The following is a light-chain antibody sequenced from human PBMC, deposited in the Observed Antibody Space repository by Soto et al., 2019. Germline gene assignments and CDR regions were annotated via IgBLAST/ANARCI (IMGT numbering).Light chain of an antibody. CDR2: DVS. V-gene: IGLV2-11*01. Sequence: QSALTPPRSVSGSPGQSVTISCTGTSSDVGGYNYVSWYQQHPGKAPKLMIYDVSKRPSGVPDRFSGSKSGNTASLTISGLQDEEEDDYDSSSYAGNYTLAVFGGGTQLTVL. CDR1: SSDVGGYNY. CDR3: SSYAGNYTLAV. J-gene: IGLJ7*01.